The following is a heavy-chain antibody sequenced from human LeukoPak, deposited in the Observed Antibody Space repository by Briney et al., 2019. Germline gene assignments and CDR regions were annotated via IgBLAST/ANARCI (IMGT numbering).Heavy chain of an antibody. CDR1: GFTFSSYE. CDR3: ARVSMVRGVIGAFDI. J-gene: IGHJ3*02. D-gene: IGHD3-10*01. Sequence: PGGSLRLSCAASGFTFSSYEMNWVRQAPGKGLEWVSYISSSGSTIYYADSVKGRFTISRDNAKNSLYLQMNSLRAEDTAVYYCARVSMVRGVIGAFDIWGQGTMVTVSS. CDR2: ISSSGSTI. V-gene: IGHV3-48*03.